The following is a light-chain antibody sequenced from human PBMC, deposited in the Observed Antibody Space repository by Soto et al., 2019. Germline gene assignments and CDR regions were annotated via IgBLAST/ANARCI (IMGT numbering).Light chain of an antibody. V-gene: IGKV3-20*01. J-gene: IGKJ1*01. CDR1: QTVSSTY. Sequence: EIVLTQSPGTLSLSPGERATLSCRASQTVSSTYLAWYQQKPGQAPRLLIYDASSRATGMPDRFSGSGSGXXXXLXXSRLEPEDFAVYYCQQYGSSLPGTFGQGTTVEIK. CDR3: QQYGSSLPGT. CDR2: DAS.